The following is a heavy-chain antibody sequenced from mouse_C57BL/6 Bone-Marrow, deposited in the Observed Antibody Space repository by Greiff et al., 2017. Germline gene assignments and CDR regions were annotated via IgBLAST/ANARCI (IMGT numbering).Heavy chain of an antibody. CDR1: GYAFSSSW. V-gene: IGHV1-82*01. CDR2: IYPGDGDT. D-gene: IGHD2-4*01. CDR3: ARRGLRDYAMDY. Sequence: VQGVESGPELVKPGASVKISCKASGYAFSSSWMNWVKQRPGKGLEWIGRIYPGDGDTNYNGKFKGKATLTADKSSSTAYMQLSSLTSEDSAVYFCARRGLRDYAMDYWGQGTSVTVSS. J-gene: IGHJ4*01.